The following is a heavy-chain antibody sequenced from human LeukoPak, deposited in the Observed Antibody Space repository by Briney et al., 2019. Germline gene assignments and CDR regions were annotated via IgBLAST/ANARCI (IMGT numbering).Heavy chain of an antibody. CDR1: GGSISSGSYY. CDR3: ARDANLYLYCGGDCYSLPDAFDI. CDR2: IYTSGST. Sequence: SQTLSLTCTVSGGSISSGSYYWSWIRQPAGKGLEWIGRIYTSGSTNYNPSLKSRVTISVDTSKNQFSLKLSSVTAADTAVYCCARDANLYLYCGGDCYSLPDAFDIWGQGTMVTVSS. V-gene: IGHV4-61*02. J-gene: IGHJ3*02. D-gene: IGHD2-21*02.